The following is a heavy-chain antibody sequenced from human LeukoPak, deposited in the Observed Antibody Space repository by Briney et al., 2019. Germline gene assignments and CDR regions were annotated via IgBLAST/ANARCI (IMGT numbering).Heavy chain of an antibody. CDR1: GFTFNDYF. D-gene: IGHD3-3*01. CDR2: IGSSGSGR. J-gene: IGHJ3*02. CDR3: ARVFYDFWSGHVRNGASDI. Sequence: KSGGSLRLSCAASGFTFNDYFMSWIRQAPGKGLECVSYIGSSGSGRYYADSVRGRFTISRDNAKNSVDLQMNSLRAEDTAVYYCARVFYDFWSGHVRNGASDIWGQGTLVTVSS. V-gene: IGHV3-11*01.